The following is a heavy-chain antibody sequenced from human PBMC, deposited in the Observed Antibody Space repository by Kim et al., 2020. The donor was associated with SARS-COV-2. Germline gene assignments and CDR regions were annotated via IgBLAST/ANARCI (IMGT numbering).Heavy chain of an antibody. V-gene: IGHV4-31*03. CDR2: IYYSGST. CDR3: ARDPFGCYYI. CDR1: GDSISSGGYY. J-gene: IGHJ4*02. D-gene: IGHD3-10*01. Sequence: SETLSLTCTVYGDSISSGGYYWNWFRQPPGKGLVWIGNIYYSGSTGQNLSLKSRVTISVDASKNQLSLRSLSVTAADTAVYYCARDPFGCYYIWGQGILVTVSS.